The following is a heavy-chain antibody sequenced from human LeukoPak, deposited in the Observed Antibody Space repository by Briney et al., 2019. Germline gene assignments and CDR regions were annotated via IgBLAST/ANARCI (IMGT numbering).Heavy chain of an antibody. V-gene: IGHV3-48*03. J-gene: IGHJ4*02. CDR1: GFTFSSYE. CDR3: ARDLTFCYRSDCYSLDY. D-gene: IGHD2-21*02. CDR2: ISSSGSTI. Sequence: PGGSLRLSCAASGFTFSSYEMNWVRQAPGKGLEWVSYISSSGSTIYYADSVKGRFTISRDNAKNSLYLQMNSLRAEDTAVYYCARDLTFCYRSDCYSLDYWGQGTLVTVSS.